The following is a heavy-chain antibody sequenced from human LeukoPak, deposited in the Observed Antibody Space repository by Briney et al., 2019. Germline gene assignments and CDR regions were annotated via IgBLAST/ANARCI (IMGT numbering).Heavy chain of an antibody. CDR2: ISSSSSYI. CDR1: GFTFSSYS. Sequence: GGSLRLSCAASGFTFSSYSMNWVRQAPGKGLEWVSSISSSSSYIYYADSVKGRFTISRDNAKNSLYLQMNSQRAEDTAVYYCARDHNGVLPCYFDYWGQGTLVTVSS. J-gene: IGHJ4*02. D-gene: IGHD4/OR15-4a*01. V-gene: IGHV3-21*01. CDR3: ARDHNGVLPCYFDY.